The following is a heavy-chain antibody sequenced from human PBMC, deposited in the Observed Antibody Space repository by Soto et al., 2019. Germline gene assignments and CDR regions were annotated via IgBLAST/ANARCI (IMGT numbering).Heavy chain of an antibody. CDR1: GFTFSSHV. CDR2: IKEDGSEK. Sequence: GGSLRLSCGASGFTFSSHVMAWVRQAPGKGLEWVSNIKEDGSEKYYADSVKGRFTISRDNSKNTLYLQMNSLRAEDTAVYYCAREMSTSSIAAPNYYYYYGMDVWGQGTTVTVSS. CDR3: AREMSTSSIAAPNYYYYYGMDV. J-gene: IGHJ6*02. V-gene: IGHV3-7*01. D-gene: IGHD6-6*01.